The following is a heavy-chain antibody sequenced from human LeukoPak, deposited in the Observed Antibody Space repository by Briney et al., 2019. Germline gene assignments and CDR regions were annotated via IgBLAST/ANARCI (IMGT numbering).Heavy chain of an antibody. V-gene: IGHV4-39*07. J-gene: IGHJ4*02. CDR3: ARESEVPPITMVRGVIYPFDY. Sequence: SETLSLTCTVSGGSISSSSYYWGWIRQPPGQGLEWIGSTDYSGSTYYNPSLKSRVTISVDTSKIQFSLKLSSVTAADTAVYYCARESEVPPITMVRGVIYPFDYWGQGTLVTVSS. D-gene: IGHD3-10*01. CDR1: GGSISSSSYY. CDR2: TDYSGST.